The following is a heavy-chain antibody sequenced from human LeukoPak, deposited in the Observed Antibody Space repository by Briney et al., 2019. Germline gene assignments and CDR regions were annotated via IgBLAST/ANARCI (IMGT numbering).Heavy chain of an antibody. J-gene: IGHJ5*02. CDR1: GGSFSGYY. Sequence: PSETLSLTCAVYGGSFSGYYWSWIRQPPGKGLEWIGEINHSGSTNYNPSLKSRVTISVDTSKNQFSLKLSSVTAADTAVYYCARGPGTYYYDSSGGFDPWGQGTLVTVSS. CDR2: INHSGST. V-gene: IGHV4-34*01. CDR3: ARGPGTYYYDSSGGFDP. D-gene: IGHD3-22*01.